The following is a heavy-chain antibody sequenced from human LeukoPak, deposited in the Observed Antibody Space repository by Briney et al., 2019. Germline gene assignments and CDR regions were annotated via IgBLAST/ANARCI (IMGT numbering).Heavy chain of an antibody. CDR2: IYYSGST. J-gene: IGHJ3*02. Sequence: SETLSLTRTVSGGSIRSYYWGWIRQPPGKGLEWIAYIYYSGSTNYNPSLKRRVTISVDTSTNQFSLKLSSVTAADTAVYYCARHGYSSGIYDAFDIWGQGTMVTVSS. V-gene: IGHV4-59*08. CDR3: ARHGYSSGIYDAFDI. D-gene: IGHD6-19*01. CDR1: GGSIRSYY.